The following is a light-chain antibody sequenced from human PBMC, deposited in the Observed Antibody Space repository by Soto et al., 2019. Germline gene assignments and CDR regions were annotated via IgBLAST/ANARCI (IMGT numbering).Light chain of an antibody. V-gene: IGKV1-5*01. CDR1: QSVSYW. Sequence: DIPLTQSPSTLATSVGARVTITCRASQSVSYWLAWYQQKPGKAPNLLIYDGSTLASGVPPRFSGGGFGTEFTLYISSLQPDDSAMYYCQHYNTYSKAFGPGTRVEIK. CDR2: DGS. J-gene: IGKJ3*01. CDR3: QHYNTYSKA.